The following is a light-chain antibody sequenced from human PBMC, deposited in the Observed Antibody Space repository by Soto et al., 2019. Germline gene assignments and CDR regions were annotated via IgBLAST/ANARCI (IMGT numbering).Light chain of an antibody. CDR3: QSYDTSLSEV. CDR2: GNN. CDR1: SSNIGAGYD. J-gene: IGLJ3*02. Sequence: QSVLPQPPSVSGAPGQRVTISCTGNSSNIGAGYDVHWYQQLPGTAPKLLIYGNNNRPSGVPDRFFGSKSGTSASLAITGLQAEDEAGYYCQSYDTSLSEVFGGGTKLTV. V-gene: IGLV1-40*01.